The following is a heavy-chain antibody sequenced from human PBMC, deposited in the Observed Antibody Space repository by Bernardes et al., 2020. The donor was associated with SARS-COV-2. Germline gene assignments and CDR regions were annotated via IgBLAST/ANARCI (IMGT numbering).Heavy chain of an antibody. V-gene: IGHV3-30-3*01. Sequence: GGSLRLSCAASGFTFSSYAMHWVRQAPGKGLEWVAVISYDGSNKYYADSVKGRFTISRDNSKNTLYLQMNSLRAEDTAVYYCASFPRGYSYGFLRPPSDAFDIWGQGKMVTVSS. CDR1: GFTFSSYA. D-gene: IGHD5-18*01. J-gene: IGHJ3*02. CDR3: ASFPRGYSYGFLRPPSDAFDI. CDR2: ISYDGSNK.